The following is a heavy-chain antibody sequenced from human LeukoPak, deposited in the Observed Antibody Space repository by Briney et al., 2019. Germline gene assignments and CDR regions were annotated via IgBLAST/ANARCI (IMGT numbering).Heavy chain of an antibody. CDR1: GFIFSNYA. CDR2: IKQDGSEK. V-gene: IGHV3-7*03. D-gene: IGHD6-19*01. CDR3: AREVSSGWYSWFDY. Sequence: PGGSLRLSCAASGFIFSNYAMTWVRQAPGKGLEWVANIKQDGSEKYYVDSVKGRFTISRDNAKNSLYLQMNSLRAEDTAVYYCAREVSSGWYSWFDYWGQGTLVTVSS. J-gene: IGHJ4*02.